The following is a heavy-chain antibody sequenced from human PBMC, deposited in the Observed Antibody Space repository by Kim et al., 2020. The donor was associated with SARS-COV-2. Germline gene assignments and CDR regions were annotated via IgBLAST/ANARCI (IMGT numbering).Heavy chain of an antibody. CDR3: ARSDGVVPAAH. Sequence: SYAQKLQGRVTMTTDTSTSTAYMELRSLRSDDTAVYYCARSDGVVPAAHWGQGTLVTVSS. D-gene: IGHD2-2*01. V-gene: IGHV1-18*01. J-gene: IGHJ4*02.